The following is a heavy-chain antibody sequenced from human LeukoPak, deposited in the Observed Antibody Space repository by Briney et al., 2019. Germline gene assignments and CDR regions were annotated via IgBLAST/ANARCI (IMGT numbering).Heavy chain of an antibody. D-gene: IGHD3-10*01. Sequence: PGGSLRLSCVVSGLTFSSYSMTWVRQAPGKGLEWVSFIDTSTSYIYYGDSVKGRFTISRDNAKNSLYLQMNGLRAEDTAVYYCARGRSITLLRGVAMSDGFDIWGQGAMVTVSS. V-gene: IGHV3-21*01. CDR1: GLTFSSYS. CDR2: IDTSTSYI. CDR3: ARGRSITLLRGVAMSDGFDI. J-gene: IGHJ3*02.